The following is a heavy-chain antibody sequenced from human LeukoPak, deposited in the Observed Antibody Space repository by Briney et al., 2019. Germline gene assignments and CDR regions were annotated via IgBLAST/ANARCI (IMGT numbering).Heavy chain of an antibody. CDR2: VSSDGTST. CDR3: AKAVGGSRNALDI. D-gene: IGHD2-15*01. CDR1: GFSLSSYW. Sequence: PGGSLRLSCAASGFSLSSYWMQWVRQAPGKGLVWVSRVSSDGTSTNYADSVKGRFTISRDNAKNTLYLQMDSLRADDTAIYYCAKAVGGSRNALDIWGQGTMVTVSS. V-gene: IGHV3-74*01. J-gene: IGHJ3*02.